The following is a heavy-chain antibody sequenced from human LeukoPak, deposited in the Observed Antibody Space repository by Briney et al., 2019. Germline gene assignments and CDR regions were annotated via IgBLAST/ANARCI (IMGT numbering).Heavy chain of an antibody. J-gene: IGHJ3*02. CDR3: ARYCSSTSCYDAFDI. D-gene: IGHD2-2*01. CDR2: INPNSGNT. CDR1: GYTFTGYY. V-gene: IGHV1-8*03. Sequence: ASVKVSCKASGYTFTGYYMHWMRQAPGQGLEWMGRINPNSGNTGYAQKFQGRVTITRNTSISTAYMELSSLRSEDTAVYYCARYCSSTSCYDAFDIWGQGTMVTVSS.